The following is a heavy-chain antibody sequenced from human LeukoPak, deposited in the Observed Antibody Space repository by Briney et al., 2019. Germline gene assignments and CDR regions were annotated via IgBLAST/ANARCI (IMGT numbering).Heavy chain of an antibody. J-gene: IGHJ4*02. CDR2: IIPIFGTA. CDR3: ARVSYDSSGYYSH. V-gene: IGHV1-69*13. CDR1: GGTFSRYA. Sequence: ASVKVSCKASGGTFSRYAISWVRQAPGQGLEWMGGIIPIFGTANYAQKFQGRVTITADESTSTAYMELSSLRSEDTAVNYCARVSYDSSGYYSHWGQGTLVTVSS. D-gene: IGHD3-22*01.